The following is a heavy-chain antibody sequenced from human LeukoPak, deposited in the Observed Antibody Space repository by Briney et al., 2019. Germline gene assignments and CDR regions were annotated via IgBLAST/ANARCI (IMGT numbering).Heavy chain of an antibody. V-gene: IGHV3-21*01. CDR2: VSSSSTYI. CDR3: AKGHYYDSSGQYSYPEY. CDR1: GLIFSSYS. D-gene: IGHD3-22*01. J-gene: IGHJ4*02. Sequence: GGSLRLSCAASGLIFSSYSISWVRQAPGKGGEGVSSVSSSSTYIHYADSVKGRFTISRDNAQNSLYLQMNSLRAEDTAVYYCAKGHYYDSSGQYSYPEYWGQGTLVTVSS.